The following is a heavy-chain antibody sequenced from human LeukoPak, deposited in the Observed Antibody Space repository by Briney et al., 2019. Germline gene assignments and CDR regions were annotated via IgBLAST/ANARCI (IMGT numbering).Heavy chain of an antibody. CDR1: GGSISSGSYY. J-gene: IGHJ6*03. CDR2: IYTSGST. D-gene: IGHD6-19*01. CDR3: ARDRSAENYYYYYYMDV. Sequence: PSETLSLTCTVSGGSISSGSYYWSWIRQPAGKGLEWIGRIYTSGSTNYNPSLKSRVTISVDTSKNQFSLKLSSVTAADTAVYYCARDRSAENYYYYYYMDVWGKGTTVTVSS. V-gene: IGHV4-61*02.